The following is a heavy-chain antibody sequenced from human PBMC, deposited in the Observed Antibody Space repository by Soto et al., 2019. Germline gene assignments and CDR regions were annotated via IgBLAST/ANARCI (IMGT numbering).Heavy chain of an antibody. V-gene: IGHV4-39*01. Sequence: RSLTCRVSDGSMNSDSSYWGWIRQPPGKGLEWIGVINHSGSTYHNLSLKGRVTMSVGASRNQFSLKLTSMTAADTAVYYCARLGGYVSVGYYYLWDSWGQGTLVTVSS. CDR3: ARLGGYVSVGYYYLWDS. J-gene: IGHJ4*02. D-gene: IGHD3-22*01. CDR2: INHSGST. CDR1: DGSMNSDSSY.